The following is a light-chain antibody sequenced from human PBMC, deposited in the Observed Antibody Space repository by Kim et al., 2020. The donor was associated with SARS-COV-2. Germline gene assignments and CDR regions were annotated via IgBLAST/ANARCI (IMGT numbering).Light chain of an antibody. CDR1: SGSVSTNHY. J-gene: IGLJ3*02. Sequence: GGTVTLPCGLSSGSVSTNHYPSWYQQTPGQAPRTLIYSTNTRSSGVPDRFSGSILGRKAALTITGAQADDESDYYCVLYMGSGIWVFGGGTKLTVL. CDR3: VLYMGSGIWV. V-gene: IGLV8-61*01. CDR2: STN.